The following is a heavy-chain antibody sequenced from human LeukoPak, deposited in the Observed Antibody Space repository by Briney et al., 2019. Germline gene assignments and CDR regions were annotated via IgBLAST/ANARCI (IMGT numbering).Heavy chain of an antibody. CDR2: IIPILGIA. D-gene: IGHD1-26*01. CDR1: GGTFSSYT. V-gene: IGHV1-69*02. J-gene: IGHJ4*01. Sequence: SVKVSCKASGGTFSSYTISWVRQAPGQGLEWMGRIIPILGIANYAQKFQGRVTITADKSTSTAYMELSSLRSEDTAVYYCARAGLYSGSYFDYWGHGTLVTVSS. CDR3: ARAGLYSGSYFDY.